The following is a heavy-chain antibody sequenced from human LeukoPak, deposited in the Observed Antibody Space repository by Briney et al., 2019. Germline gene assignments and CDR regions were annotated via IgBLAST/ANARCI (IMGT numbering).Heavy chain of an antibody. Sequence: PSETLSLTCTVSGGSISSSSYYWGWIRQPPGKGLEWIGSIYYSGSTYYNPSLKSRVTISVDTSKNQFSLKVNSVTAADTAVYYCARDKGLHYCSGDTCPGNFDYWGQGTLVTVSS. CDR1: GGSISSSSYY. CDR3: ARDKGLHYCSGDTCPGNFDY. D-gene: IGHD2-15*01. CDR2: IYYSGST. V-gene: IGHV4-39*07. J-gene: IGHJ4*02.